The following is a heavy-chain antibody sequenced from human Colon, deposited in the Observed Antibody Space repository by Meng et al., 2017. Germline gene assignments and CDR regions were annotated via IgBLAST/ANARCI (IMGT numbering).Heavy chain of an antibody. CDR3: ARDYWGSLDY. J-gene: IGHJ4*02. CDR1: GGSVSSAAYQ. Sequence: QVHSQEPGPGLVRPSETLSLMCTVSGGSVSSAAYQWGWIRQPPGKGLEWIGYAANSFDPSPNYNPSLKSRVTISLDTPKNQFSLKLTSVTAADTAVYYCARDYWGSLDYWGQGILVTVSS. D-gene: IGHD7-27*01. CDR2: AANSFDPSP. V-gene: IGHV4-61*08.